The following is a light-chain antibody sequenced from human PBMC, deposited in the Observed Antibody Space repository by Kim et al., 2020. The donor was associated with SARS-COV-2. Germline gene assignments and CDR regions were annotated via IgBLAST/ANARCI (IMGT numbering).Light chain of an antibody. J-gene: IGLJ3*02. V-gene: IGLV3-1*01. CDR3: QAWDKNTV. CDR2: QDY. Sequence: VAVSPGQTASSTCSGDTLGDTYASWYQQKPGQSPVLIIYQDYKRPSGIPERFSGSNSGNTATLTISGTQAMDEADYYCQAWDKNTVFGGGTQLTVL. CDR1: TLGDTY.